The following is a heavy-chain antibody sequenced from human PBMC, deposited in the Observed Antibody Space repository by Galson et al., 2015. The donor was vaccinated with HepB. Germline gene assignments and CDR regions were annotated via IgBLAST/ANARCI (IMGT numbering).Heavy chain of an antibody. Sequence: SLRLSCAASGITFSKYAMHWVRQAPGKGLEYVSAISSNGGSTDYADSVKGRFTISRDNSKNTLYLQMSSLRAEDTAVYYCVSWSRSSGWSNGMDVWGQGTTVTVSS. CDR2: ISSNGGST. CDR3: VSWSRSSGWSNGMDV. D-gene: IGHD6-19*01. CDR1: GITFSKYA. J-gene: IGHJ6*02. V-gene: IGHV3-64D*06.